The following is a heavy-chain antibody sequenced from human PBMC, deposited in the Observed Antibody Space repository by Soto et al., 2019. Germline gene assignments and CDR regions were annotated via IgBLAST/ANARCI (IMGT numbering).Heavy chain of an antibody. Sequence: EGTLSLPCAASGFNFSSYRMNWVRQAPGSGLAWVSYTSSSSSIIYYADYAKGRFTISRDHAKNSLYRQMNSLRAEDTAVYYCARSNYYGDYYYHYWDVWGKGTTVTVAS. CDR2: TSSSSSII. CDR1: GFNFSSYR. CDR3: ARSNYYGDYYYHYWDV. J-gene: IGHJ6*03. V-gene: IGHV3-48*01. D-gene: IGHD1-26*01.